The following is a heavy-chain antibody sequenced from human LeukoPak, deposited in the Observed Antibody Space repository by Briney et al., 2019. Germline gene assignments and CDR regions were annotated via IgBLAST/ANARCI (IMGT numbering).Heavy chain of an antibody. J-gene: IGHJ5*02. CDR2: IYYSGST. CDR3: AKVSPGIAAAGEFDP. CDR1: GGSISSGDYY. Sequence: SETLSLTCTVSGGSISSGDYYWSWIRQPPGKGLEWIGYIYYSGSTYYNPSLKSRVTISVDTSKNQFSLKLSSVTAADTAVYYCAKVSPGIAAAGEFDPWGQGTLVTVSS. V-gene: IGHV4-30-4*08. D-gene: IGHD6-13*01.